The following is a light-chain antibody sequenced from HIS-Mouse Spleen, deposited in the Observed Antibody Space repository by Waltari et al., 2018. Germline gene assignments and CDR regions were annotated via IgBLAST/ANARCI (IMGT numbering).Light chain of an antibody. CDR3: QQYGSSPPYT. J-gene: IGKJ2*01. CDR1: QSVSSSY. V-gene: IGKV3-20*01. CDR2: GAS. Sequence: EIVLTQSPGTLSLSPGERATLSCRASQSVSSSYLAWYQQKPGQAPRLLIYGASSRATGITDRFSGSGSGTDFTLTISRLEPEDFAVNYCQQYGSSPPYTFGQGTKLEIK.